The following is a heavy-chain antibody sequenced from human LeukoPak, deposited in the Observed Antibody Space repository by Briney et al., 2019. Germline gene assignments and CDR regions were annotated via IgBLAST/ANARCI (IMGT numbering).Heavy chain of an antibody. CDR2: IKQDGSEK. V-gene: IGHV3-7*01. CDR1: GFTFSSSG. CDR3: TREAGGVDDSSGYYYMDV. D-gene: IGHD3-22*01. Sequence: GGSLRLSCAASGFTFSSSGMHWVRQAPGKGLEWVANIKQDGSEKYYVDSVKGRFTISRDNAKNSLYLQMSSLRAEDTAVYYCTREAGGVDDSSGYYYMDVWGKGTTVTVSS. J-gene: IGHJ6*03.